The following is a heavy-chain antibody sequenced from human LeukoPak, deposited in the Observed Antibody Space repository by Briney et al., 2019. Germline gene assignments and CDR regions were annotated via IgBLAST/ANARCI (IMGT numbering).Heavy chain of an antibody. CDR3: ATRPVLDGYISNYYYYMDV. V-gene: IGHV1-46*01. CDR1: GYTFTSYY. J-gene: IGHJ6*03. CDR2: INPSGGST. D-gene: IGHD5-24*01. Sequence: ASVKVSCKASGYTFTSYYMHWVRQAPGQGLEWMGIINPSGGSTSYAQKFQGRVTMTRDMSTSTVYMELSSLRSEDTAVYYCATRPVLDGYISNYYYYMDVWGKGTTVTVSS.